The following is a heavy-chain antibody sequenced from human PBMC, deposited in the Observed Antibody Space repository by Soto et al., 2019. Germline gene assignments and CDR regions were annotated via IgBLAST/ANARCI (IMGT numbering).Heavy chain of an antibody. CDR2: IIPILGIA. D-gene: IGHD6-13*01. J-gene: IGHJ6*02. CDR3: ARVGGIAAAGTDYYYYGMDV. V-gene: IGHV1-69*02. CDR1: GGTFSSYT. Sequence: QVQLVQSGAEVKKPGSSVKVSCKASGGTFSSYTISWVRQAPGQGLEWMGRIIPILGIANYAQKFQGRVTITADKSXXTXYXXLSSLRSEDTAVYYCARVGGIAAAGTDYYYYGMDVWGQGTTVTVSS.